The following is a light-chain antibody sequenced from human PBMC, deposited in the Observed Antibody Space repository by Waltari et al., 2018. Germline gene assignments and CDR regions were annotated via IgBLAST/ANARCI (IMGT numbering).Light chain of an antibody. CDR2: GFS. Sequence: QSALTQPASVSGSPGQSITVSCSGVSHNTCVYWYPQHPAKPPRLLMCGFSERPSGVSNRFSGSKSGSTASLTISGLQAEDEADYFCTSYAGSDIFLLFGGGTKLTVL. J-gene: IGLJ2*01. CDR3: TSYAGSDIFLL. V-gene: IGLV2-14*03. CDR1: VSHNTC.